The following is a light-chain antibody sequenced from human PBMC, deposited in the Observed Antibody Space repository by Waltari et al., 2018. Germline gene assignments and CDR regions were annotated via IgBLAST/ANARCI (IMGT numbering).Light chain of an antibody. CDR1: SSDVGGYNY. J-gene: IGLJ3*02. CDR3: SSYTSSSTLV. CDR2: DVS. V-gene: IGLV2-14*03. Sequence: ITISCTGTSSDVGGYNYVSWYQQHPGKAPKLMIYDVSNRPSGVSNRFSGSKSGNTASLTISGLQAEDEADYYCSSYTSSSTLVFGGGTKLTVL.